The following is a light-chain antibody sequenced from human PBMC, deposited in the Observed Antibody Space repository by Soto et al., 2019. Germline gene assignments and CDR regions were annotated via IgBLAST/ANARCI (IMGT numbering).Light chain of an antibody. CDR2: GSN. CDR3: AVWDDGLDAWM. J-gene: IGLJ3*02. V-gene: IGLV1-40*01. CDR1: SSNIGAGYD. Sequence: QSVLAQPPSVSGAPGQRVTISCTGSSSNIGAGYDVHWYQQLPGTVPKLLIYGSNERPLGVPDRFSGSKSGTSASLAISRFQSEDEAHYYCAVWDDGLDAWMFDGGTKVTVL.